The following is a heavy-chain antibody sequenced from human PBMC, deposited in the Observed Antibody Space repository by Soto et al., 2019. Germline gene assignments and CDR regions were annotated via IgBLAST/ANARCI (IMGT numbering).Heavy chain of an antibody. Sequence: SETLSLTCTVSDNSINSYYWSWLRQPPGKGLEWIGYIYDSGSTIYNPSLKSRVTISVDRPNNQFSLKLRSVTAADTAIYYCAGDIRSGSYRFDYWGQGTLVTVSS. CDR3: AGDIRSGSYRFDY. V-gene: IGHV4-59*12. J-gene: IGHJ4*02. CDR1: DNSINSYY. D-gene: IGHD1-26*01. CDR2: IYDSGST.